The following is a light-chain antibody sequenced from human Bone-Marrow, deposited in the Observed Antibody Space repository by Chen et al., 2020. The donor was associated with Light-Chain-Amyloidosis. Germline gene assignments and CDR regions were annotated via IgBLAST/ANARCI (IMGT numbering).Light chain of an antibody. J-gene: IGKJ2*02. CDR3: QQYDTVTRT. CDR1: QAISNY. V-gene: IGKV1-33*01. Sequence: DIQMTQSPSSLSASIGGRVTITCQASQAISNYLNWYQQKPGKAPDLLIYDASNLEPGVPSRFSGGGSGTHFTFTISSLQPEDIATYYCQQYDTVTRTFGQGTKVEIK. CDR2: DAS.